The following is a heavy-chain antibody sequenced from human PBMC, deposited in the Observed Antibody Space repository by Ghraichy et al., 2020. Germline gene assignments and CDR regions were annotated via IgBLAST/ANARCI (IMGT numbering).Heavy chain of an antibody. D-gene: IGHD3-3*01. CDR3: AKARFLEWSLVS. CDR1: GLTFKNYA. Sequence: GGSLRLSCAASGLTFKNYAMNWVHQAPGKGLEWVSEISGSGANTHYGDSVKGRFTISRDNSKNTVYLQMTSLRVEDTAVYYCAKARFLEWSLVSWGQGTLVTVSS. V-gene: IGHV3-23*01. J-gene: IGHJ4*02. CDR2: ISGSGANT.